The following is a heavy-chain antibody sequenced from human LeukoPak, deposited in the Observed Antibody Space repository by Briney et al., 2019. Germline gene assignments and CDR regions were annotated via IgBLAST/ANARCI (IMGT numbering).Heavy chain of an antibody. Sequence: GESLKISCKGSGYSFTSYWIGWVRQMPGKGLEWMGIIYPCDSDTSYSPSFQGQVTISADKSISTAYLQWSSPNASDTAMYYCARLLRMVVAATAALAIWPEETIDSLSS. CDR2: IYPCDSDT. D-gene: IGHD2-15*01. J-gene: IGHJ3*02. CDR3: ARLLRMVVAATAALAI. CDR1: GYSFTSYW. V-gene: IGHV5-51*01.